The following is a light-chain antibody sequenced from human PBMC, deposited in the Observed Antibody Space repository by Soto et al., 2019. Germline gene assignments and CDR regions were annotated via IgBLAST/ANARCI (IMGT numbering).Light chain of an antibody. Sequence: DVVMTQSPLSLPVTLGQPASISCRSSQSLVYSDGNAYLSWFQQRPGQSPRRLIYKASNRDSGVPDRFSGSGSGTDFTLQINRVEAEDVGISYCMQGTHWPPTFGRGTRVEI. CDR2: KAS. CDR1: QSLVYSDGNAY. V-gene: IGKV2-30*01. CDR3: MQGTHWPPT. J-gene: IGKJ1*01.